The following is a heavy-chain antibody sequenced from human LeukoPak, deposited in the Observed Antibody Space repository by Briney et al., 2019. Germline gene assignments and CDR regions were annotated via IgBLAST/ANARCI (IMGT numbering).Heavy chain of an antibody. CDR1: GYTFTGYY. D-gene: IGHD3-3*01. CDR3: ARDGDFWSGYYPYYYGMDV. Sequence: GASVKVSCKASGYTFTGYYMHWVRQAPGQGLEWMGWINPNSGGTNYAQKFQGRVTMTRDTSISTAYMELSRLRSDDTAVYYCARDGDFWSGYYPYYYGMDVWGQGTTVTVSS. J-gene: IGHJ6*02. CDR2: INPNSGGT. V-gene: IGHV1-2*02.